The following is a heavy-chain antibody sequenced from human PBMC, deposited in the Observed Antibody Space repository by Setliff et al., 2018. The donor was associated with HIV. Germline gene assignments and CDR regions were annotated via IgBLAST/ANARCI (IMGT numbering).Heavy chain of an antibody. V-gene: IGHV4-34*01. J-gene: IGHJ6*03. CDR1: GGSLNDYY. Sequence: PSETLSLTCAVYGGSLNDYYWGWIRLPPGKGLEWIGEINHSGSTNYNPSLKSRVTISVDTSKNQFSLKLTSVTAADTAVYYCARDWNHYFYYMDVWGKGTTVTVSS. CDR3: ARDWNHYFYYMDV. D-gene: IGHD1-1*01. CDR2: INHSGST.